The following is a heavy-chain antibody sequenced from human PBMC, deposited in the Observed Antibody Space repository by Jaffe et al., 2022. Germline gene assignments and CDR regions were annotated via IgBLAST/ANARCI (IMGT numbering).Heavy chain of an antibody. J-gene: IGHJ4*02. CDR2: INPSGGST. CDR1: GYTFTSYY. Sequence: QVQVVQSGAEVKKPGASVKVSCKASGYTFTSYYMHWVRQAPGQGLEWMGIINPSGGSTTYAQKFQGRVTMTSDTSTSTVYMELSSLRSEDTAVYYCARAGGSSGYWRDYYFDYWGQGTLVTVSS. D-gene: IGHD3-22*01. V-gene: IGHV1-46*01. CDR3: ARAGGSSGYWRDYYFDY.